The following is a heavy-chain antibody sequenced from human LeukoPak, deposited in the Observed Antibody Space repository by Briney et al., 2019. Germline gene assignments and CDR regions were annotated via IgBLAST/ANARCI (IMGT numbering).Heavy chain of an antibody. CDR2: IYHSGST. CDR3: ARDNWDYGDYYTSGGFDY. J-gene: IGHJ4*02. D-gene: IGHD4-17*01. V-gene: IGHV4-30-2*01. CDR1: GGSFSGYS. Sequence: PSETLSLTCAVYGGSFSGYSWSWIRQPPGKGLEWIGYIYHSGSTYYNPSLKSRVTISVDRSKNQFSLKLSSVTAADTAVYYCARDNWDYGDYYTSGGFDYWGQGTLVTVSS.